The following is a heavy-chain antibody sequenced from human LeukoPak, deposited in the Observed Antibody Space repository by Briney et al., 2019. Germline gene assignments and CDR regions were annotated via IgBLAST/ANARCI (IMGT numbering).Heavy chain of an antibody. CDR2: IYYSGST. CDR3: ARGYSYGWGTSKFDY. D-gene: IGHD5-18*01. CDR1: GGSISSSSYY. V-gene: IGHV4-39*07. J-gene: IGHJ4*02. Sequence: PSETLSLTCTVSGGSISSSSYYWGWIRQPPGKGLEWIGSIYYSGSTYYNPSLKSPVTISVDTSKNQFSLKRSSVTAADTAVYYCARGYSYGWGTSKFDYWGQGTLVTVSS.